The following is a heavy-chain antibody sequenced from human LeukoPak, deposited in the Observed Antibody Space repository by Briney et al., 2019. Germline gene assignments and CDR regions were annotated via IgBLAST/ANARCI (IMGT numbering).Heavy chain of an antibody. D-gene: IGHD5-12*01. Sequence: GGSLRLSCAASGFTFSSYGMHWVRQAPGKGLEWVAVISYDGSNKYYADSVKGRFTISRDNSKSTVYLHMNSLRAEDTAVYYCARDSDSGYGPFASWGQGTLVAVSS. V-gene: IGHV3-30*03. CDR2: ISYDGSNK. CDR1: GFTFSSYG. CDR3: ARDSDSGYGPFAS. J-gene: IGHJ4*02.